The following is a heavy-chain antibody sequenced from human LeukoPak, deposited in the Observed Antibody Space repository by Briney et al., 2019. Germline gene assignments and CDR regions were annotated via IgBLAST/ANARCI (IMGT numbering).Heavy chain of an antibody. D-gene: IGHD1-1*01. CDR1: GYTFTSYG. J-gene: IGHJ4*02. V-gene: IGHV1-18*01. CDR2: ISAYNGNT. Sequence: ASVKVSCKASGYTFTSYGIILVRQAPGQGLEWMGWISAYNGNTNDAQKLQGRVTMTTDTSTSTAYMELRSLRSDDTAVYYYARHNWNDGGFDYWGQGTLVTVSS. CDR3: ARHNWNDGGFDY.